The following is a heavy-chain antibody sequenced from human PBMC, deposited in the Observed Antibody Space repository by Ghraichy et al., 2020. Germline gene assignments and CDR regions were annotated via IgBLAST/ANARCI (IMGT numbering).Heavy chain of an antibody. Sequence: LSLTCAASGFIFDDYAMHWVRQAPGKGLEWVSGISWNSGSIGYADSVKGRFTISRDNAKNSLYLQMNSLRAEDTALYYCAKDYSYGSRSVDYWGQGTLVTVSS. CDR3: AKDYSYGSRSVDY. V-gene: IGHV3-9*01. J-gene: IGHJ4*02. CDR1: GFIFDDYA. D-gene: IGHD3-10*01. CDR2: ISWNSGSI.